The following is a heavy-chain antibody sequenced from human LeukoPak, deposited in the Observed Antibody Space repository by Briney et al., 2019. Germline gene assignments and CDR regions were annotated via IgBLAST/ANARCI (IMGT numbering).Heavy chain of an antibody. Sequence: GGSLRLSCAASGFTFSSYAMHWVRQAPGKGLEWVAVISYDGSNKYYADSVKGRFTISRDNSKNTLYLRMNSLRAEDTAVYYCARDPTPGYYSSNWSDPWGQGTLVTVSS. CDR2: ISYDGSNK. J-gene: IGHJ5*02. CDR1: GFTFSSYA. D-gene: IGHD3-22*01. CDR3: ARDPTPGYYSSNWSDP. V-gene: IGHV3-30*04.